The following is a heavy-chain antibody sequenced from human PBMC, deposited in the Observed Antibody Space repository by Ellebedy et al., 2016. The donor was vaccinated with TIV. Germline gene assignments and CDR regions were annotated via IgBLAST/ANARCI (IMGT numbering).Heavy chain of an antibody. D-gene: IGHD4-23*01. V-gene: IGHV3-53*01. CDR3: ARDATGNGRKLDY. J-gene: IGHJ4*02. CDR1: GFTVTTNY. Sequence: GESLKIPCAASGFTVTTNYMNWVRQAPGKGLEWVSVIFSAADGGETHYAVSVKGRFTISRDSSKNTLYLQMNSLRAEDTAVYYCARDATGNGRKLDYWGQGALVTVSS. CDR2: IFSAADGGET.